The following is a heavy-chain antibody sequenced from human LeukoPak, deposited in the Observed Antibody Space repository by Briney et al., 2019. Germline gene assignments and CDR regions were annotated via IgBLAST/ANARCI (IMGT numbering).Heavy chain of an antibody. J-gene: IGHJ5*02. CDR2: IKQDGSEK. CDR1: GFTFSSYW. V-gene: IGHV3-7*01. Sequence: GGSLRLSCAASGFTFSSYWMSWVRQAPGKGLEWVANIKQDGSEKYYVDSVKGRFTISRDNAKNSLYLQMNSLRAEDTAVYYCARVGSPIFGVVITYPNWFDPWGQGTLVTVSS. D-gene: IGHD3-3*01. CDR3: ARVGSPIFGVVITYPNWFDP.